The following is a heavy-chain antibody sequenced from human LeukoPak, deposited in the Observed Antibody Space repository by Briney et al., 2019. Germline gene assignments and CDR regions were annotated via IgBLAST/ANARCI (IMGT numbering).Heavy chain of an antibody. CDR3: ARDRFPIAAAGTVDY. J-gene: IGHJ4*02. CDR2: ISAYNGNT. Sequence: GASVKVSCKASGYTFTSYGISWVRQAPGQGLEWMGWISAYNGNTNYAQKLQGRVTMTTDTSTSTAYMELRSLRSDDTAVYYCARDRFPIAAAGTVDYWGQGTLVTVSS. V-gene: IGHV1-18*01. CDR1: GYTFTSYG. D-gene: IGHD6-13*01.